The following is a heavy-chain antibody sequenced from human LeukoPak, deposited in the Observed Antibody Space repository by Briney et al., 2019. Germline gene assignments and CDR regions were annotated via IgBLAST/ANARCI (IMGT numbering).Heavy chain of an antibody. CDR3: AASLSDSYGYRWFDP. CDR2: ISTYSGNT. D-gene: IGHD5-18*01. Sequence: ASVKVSCKASGYTFTSYGISWARQAPGQGLEWMGWISTYSGNTNYAQKLQGRVTMTTDTSTSTAYMELRSLRSDDTAVYYCAASLSDSYGYRWFDPWGQGTLVTVSS. J-gene: IGHJ5*02. V-gene: IGHV1-18*01. CDR1: GYTFTSYG.